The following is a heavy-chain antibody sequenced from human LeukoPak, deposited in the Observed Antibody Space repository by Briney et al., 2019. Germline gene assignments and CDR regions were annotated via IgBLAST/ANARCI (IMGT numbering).Heavy chain of an antibody. CDR1: GFTFSSYW. CDR2: IKRDGSEK. CDR3: AREGNQWLELYYFDY. Sequence: GGSLRLSCAASGFTFSSYWMGWVRQAPRKGLEWVANIKRDGSEKYYVASVKGRFTISRDNAKNSLYLQMNSLRAEDTGVYYCAREGNQWLELYYFDYWGQGTLVTVSS. J-gene: IGHJ4*02. D-gene: IGHD6-19*01. V-gene: IGHV3-7*01.